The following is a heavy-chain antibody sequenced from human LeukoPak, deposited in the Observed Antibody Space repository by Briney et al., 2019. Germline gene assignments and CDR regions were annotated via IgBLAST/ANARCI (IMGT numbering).Heavy chain of an antibody. V-gene: IGHV3-48*04. D-gene: IGHD2-2*01. CDR1: GFTFSVYA. CDR3: ARDTFQPGLIDS. J-gene: IGHJ4*02. Sequence: QAGGSLRLSCATSGFTFSVYAMSWVRQAPGKGLEWVSYINDDSSDIHYAGSVRGRFTISRDDARKTLYLQLSSLRVEDTAVYYCARDTFQPGLIDSWGQGTLVTVSS. CDR2: INDDSSDI.